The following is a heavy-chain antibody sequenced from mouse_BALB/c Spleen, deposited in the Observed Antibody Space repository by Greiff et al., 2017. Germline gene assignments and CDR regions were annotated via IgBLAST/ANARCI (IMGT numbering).Heavy chain of an antibody. CDR1: GYTFTDYW. Sequence: QVQLQQPGAELVMPGASVKMSCKASGYTFTDYWMHWVKQRPGQGLEWIGAIDTSDSYTSYNQKFKGKATLTVDESSSTAYMQLSSLTSEDSAVYYCARSEGLRAWFAYWGQGTLVTVSA. CDR3: ARSEGLRAWFAY. CDR2: IDTSDSYT. D-gene: IGHD2-4*01. V-gene: IGHV1-69*01. J-gene: IGHJ3*01.